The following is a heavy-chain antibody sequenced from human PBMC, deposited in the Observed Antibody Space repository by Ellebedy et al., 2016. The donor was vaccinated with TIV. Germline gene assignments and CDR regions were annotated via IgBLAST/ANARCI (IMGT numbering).Heavy chain of an antibody. CDR3: AKRTTAGGSYFDY. Sequence: PGGSLRLSCPASGYSFSSFAMSWVRQAPGKGLEWVSAISGSGDTTYYADSVKGRFTISRDNSKNTLYLQMNSLRAEDTAVYYCAKRTTAGGSYFDYWGQGTLVTVSS. V-gene: IGHV3-23*01. CDR2: ISGSGDTT. CDR1: GYSFSSFA. J-gene: IGHJ4*02. D-gene: IGHD6-13*01.